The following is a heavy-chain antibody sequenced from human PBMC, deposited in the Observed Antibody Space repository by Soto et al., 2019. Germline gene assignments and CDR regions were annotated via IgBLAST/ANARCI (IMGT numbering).Heavy chain of an antibody. CDR2: INAGNGNT. CDR1: GYTFTSYA. D-gene: IGHD3-22*01. J-gene: IGHJ3*02. Sequence: ASVKVSCKASGYTFTSYAMHWVRQAPGQRLEWMGWINAGNGNTKYSQKFQGRVTITRDTSASTANMELSSLRSEDTAVYYCATPLTYYYDSSGPQAFDIWGQGTMVTVSS. V-gene: IGHV1-3*01. CDR3: ATPLTYYYDSSGPQAFDI.